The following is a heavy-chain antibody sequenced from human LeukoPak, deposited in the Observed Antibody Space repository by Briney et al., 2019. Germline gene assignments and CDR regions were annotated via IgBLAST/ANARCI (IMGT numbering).Heavy chain of an antibody. J-gene: IGHJ4*02. Sequence: ASVKVSCKTSGYTFIDSFIHWMQLAPGKGFEWMGLIDPEDGATEYAERFQGRVTITADRSTDTACLELTSLRSDDTAVYFCAARMRFWGQGTRVTVSS. D-gene: IGHD2/OR15-2a*01. V-gene: IGHV1-69-2*01. CDR3: AARMRF. CDR1: GYTFIDSF. CDR2: IDPEDGAT.